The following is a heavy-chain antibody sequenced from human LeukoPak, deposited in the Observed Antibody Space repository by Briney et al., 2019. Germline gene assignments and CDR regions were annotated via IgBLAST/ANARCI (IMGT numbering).Heavy chain of an antibody. V-gene: IGHV1-2*02. CDR1: GYIFTGYY. Sequence: ASVKVSCKASGYIFTGYYMHWVRQAPGQGLEWMGWINPNSGDTNYAQKFQGRVTMTRDTSISTAYMELSRLRSDDTAVYYCARVPSWIQLWFDYWGQGTLVTVSS. J-gene: IGHJ4*02. CDR2: INPNSGDT. CDR3: ARVPSWIQLWFDY. D-gene: IGHD5-18*01.